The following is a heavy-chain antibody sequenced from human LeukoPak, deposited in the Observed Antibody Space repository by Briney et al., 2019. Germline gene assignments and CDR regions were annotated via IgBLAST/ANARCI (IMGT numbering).Heavy chain of an antibody. CDR1: GGSISSSSYY. CDR3: ASLLRYFDWLFPTYFDY. Sequence: KPSETLSLTCTVSGGSISSSSYYWGWIRQPPGKGLEWIGTIYYSGSTYSNPSLRSRVTISVDTSKNQFSLQLTSLTAADTAVYYCASLLRYFDWLFPTYFDYWGPGTPVTVSS. J-gene: IGHJ4*02. V-gene: IGHV4-39*01. CDR2: IYYSGST. D-gene: IGHD3-9*01.